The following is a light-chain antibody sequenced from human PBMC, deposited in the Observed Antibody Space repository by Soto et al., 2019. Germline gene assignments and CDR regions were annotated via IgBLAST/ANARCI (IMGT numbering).Light chain of an antibody. V-gene: IGLV2-14*03. Sequence: LTQPASGSSVALGSSTISCDRTSSDVGAYNYVSWYQHHPGKAPKLMIYDVNDRPSGDSNRFSGSKSGNTASLTISGLQAEDEADYYCSSWTSGATYVFGSGTKVTVL. CDR1: SSDVGAYNY. CDR2: DVN. J-gene: IGLJ1*01. CDR3: SSWTSGATYV.